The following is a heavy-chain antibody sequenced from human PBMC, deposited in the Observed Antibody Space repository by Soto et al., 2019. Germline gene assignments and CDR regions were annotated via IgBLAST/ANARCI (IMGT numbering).Heavy chain of an antibody. D-gene: IGHD3-9*01. Sequence: GASAEVTSEASGGTFSSYTLSWVRQDTKQGLEWMGRIIPILGIANYAQKFQGRVTITADKSTSTAYMELSSLRSEDTAVYYCARGPTPYDILTGYFDYWGQGTLVTVSS. CDR2: IIPILGIA. J-gene: IGHJ4*02. V-gene: IGHV1-69*02. CDR1: GGTFSSYT. CDR3: ARGPTPYDILTGYFDY.